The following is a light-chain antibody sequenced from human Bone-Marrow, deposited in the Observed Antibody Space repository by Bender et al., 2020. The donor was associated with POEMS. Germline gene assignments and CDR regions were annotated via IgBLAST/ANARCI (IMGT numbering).Light chain of an antibody. Sequence: QSVLTQPPSVSGAPGQRVTISCTGSRSNIWAGYDVHWYQQLPGTAPKLLIYNKNRPSGVPDRFSGSKSGNTASLTISGLQAEDEAEYYCSSYTTSNTYVFGSGTKVTVL. V-gene: IGLV1-40*01. J-gene: IGLJ1*01. CDR3: SSYTTSNTYV. CDR2: NK. CDR1: RSNIWAGYD.